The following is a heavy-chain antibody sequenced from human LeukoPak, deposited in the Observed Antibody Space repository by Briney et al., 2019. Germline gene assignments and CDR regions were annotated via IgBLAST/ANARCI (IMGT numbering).Heavy chain of an antibody. J-gene: IGHJ4*02. CDR3: ARVVTANYLDY. Sequence: ASVRVSCKTSGYIFTVYYIHWVRQAPGQGLEWMGWINPNSGGTNYAQKFQGRVTMTRETSISTVDMELSRLRSDDTAVYYCARVVTANYLDYWGQGTLVTVSS. CDR1: GYIFTVYY. V-gene: IGHV1-2*02. CDR2: INPNSGGT. D-gene: IGHD2-21*02.